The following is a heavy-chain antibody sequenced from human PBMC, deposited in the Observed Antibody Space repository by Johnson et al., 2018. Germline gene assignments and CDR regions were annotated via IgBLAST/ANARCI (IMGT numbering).Heavy chain of an antibody. CDR1: DTFNSYA. CDR3: ARVLYGVVKGLDV. Sequence: QVRLVESGAEVKKPGSSVKVSCETGDTFNSYAISWVRQAPGQGLEWMGGIIPLTHKTNYAQKFQGRVRITAVKASTTAYMELISLRFEDTAVYYCARVLYGVVKGLDVWGQGTTVTVSS. J-gene: IGHJ6*02. CDR2: IIPLTHKT. D-gene: IGHD3-3*01. V-gene: IGHV1-69*06.